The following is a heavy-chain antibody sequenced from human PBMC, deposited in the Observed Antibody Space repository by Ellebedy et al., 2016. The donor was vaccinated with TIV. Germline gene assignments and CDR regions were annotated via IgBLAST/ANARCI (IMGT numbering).Heavy chain of an antibody. V-gene: IGHV7-4-1*02. CDR1: GYRFNRYA. J-gene: IGHJ4*02. D-gene: IGHD1-14*01. Sequence: AASVKVSCKTSGYRFNRYAMNWVRQVPGQGLEWMGWINTNTGNPTYAQGFTGRFVFSLDTSVSTAFLQISSLKAEDTAVYYCARRDPSNNADADYWGQGTLVTVSS. CDR2: INTNTGNP. CDR3: ARRDPSNNADADY.